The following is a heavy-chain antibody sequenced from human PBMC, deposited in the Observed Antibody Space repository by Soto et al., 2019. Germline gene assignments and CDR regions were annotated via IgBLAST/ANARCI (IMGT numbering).Heavy chain of an antibody. CDR1: GGSISSYY. CDR3: ASGIGYYFDRLQQFDY. J-gene: IGHJ4*02. D-gene: IGHD3-22*01. Sequence: QVQLQESGPGLVKPSETLSLTCTVSGGSISSYYWSWIRQPPGKGLEWIGYIYYSGSTNYNPSLKSRVTISVDTSKNQFSLKLSSVTAADTAVYYCASGIGYYFDRLQQFDYWGQGTLVTVSS. V-gene: IGHV4-59*01. CDR2: IYYSGST.